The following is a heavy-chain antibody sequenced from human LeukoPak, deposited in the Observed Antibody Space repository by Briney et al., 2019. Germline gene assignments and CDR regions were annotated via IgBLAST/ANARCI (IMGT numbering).Heavy chain of an antibody. CDR1: GFTFSNYA. J-gene: IGHJ4*02. V-gene: IGHV3-23*01. CDR3: AKYNGQLLEQWYYDY. CDR2: IDKNDATT. D-gene: IGHD1/OR15-1a*01. Sequence: GGSLRLSCTASGFTFSNYAMSWVRKAPGKGLEWVSSIDKNDATTNYADSVRGRFTISRDNSKNTLHLQMSSLRAEDTAVYYCAKYNGQLLEQWYYDYWGQGTLVTVSS.